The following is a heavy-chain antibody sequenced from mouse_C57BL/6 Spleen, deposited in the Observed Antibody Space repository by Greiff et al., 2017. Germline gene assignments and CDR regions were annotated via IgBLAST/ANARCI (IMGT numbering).Heavy chain of an antibody. J-gene: IGHJ2*01. CDR2: IDPETGGT. CDR3: TRSRGGQLDY. Sequence: VKLMESGAELVRPGASVTLSCKASGYTFTDYEMHWVKQTPVHGLEWIGAIDPETGGTAYNQKFKGKAILTADKSSSTAYMELRSLTSEDSAVYYCTRSRGGQLDYWGQGTTLTVSS. D-gene: IGHD3-3*01. V-gene: IGHV1-15*01. CDR1: GYTFTDYE.